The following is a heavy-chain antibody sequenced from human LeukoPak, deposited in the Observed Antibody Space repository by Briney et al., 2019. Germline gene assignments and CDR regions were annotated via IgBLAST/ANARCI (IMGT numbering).Heavy chain of an antibody. J-gene: IGHJ5*02. D-gene: IGHD6-13*01. Sequence: GGSLRLSCAASGFTFSDYYMSWIRQAPGKGLEWVSYISSSGSTIYYADSVKGRFTISRDNAKNSLYLQMNSLRAEDTAVYYCARGSRKAGIAAAGSWFDPWGQGTLVTVSS. CDR2: ISSSGSTI. V-gene: IGHV3-11*01. CDR3: ARGSRKAGIAAAGSWFDP. CDR1: GFTFSDYY.